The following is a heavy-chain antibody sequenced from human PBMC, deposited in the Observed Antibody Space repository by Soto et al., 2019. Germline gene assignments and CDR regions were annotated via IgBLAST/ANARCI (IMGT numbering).Heavy chain of an antibody. CDR2: VYYSASTNYKPSL. CDR3: ARLGGAAATASDI. J-gene: IGHJ3*02. V-gene: IGHV4-59*08. Sequence: SETLSLTCTVSGGPISSYYWSWIRQPPGKGLEWIGYVYYSASTNYKPSLNYNPSLKSRVTISLDTSKNQFSLKLSSVTAADTAVYYCARLGGAAATASDIWGQGTMVTVSS. D-gene: IGHD2-15*01. CDR1: GGPISSYY.